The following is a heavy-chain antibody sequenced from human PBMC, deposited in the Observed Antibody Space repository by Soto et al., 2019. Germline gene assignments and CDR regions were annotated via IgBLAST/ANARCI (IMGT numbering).Heavy chain of an antibody. V-gene: IGHV1-69*12. CDR1: GGTFSNHA. Sequence: QVQLVQSGAEVERPGSSVKVSCTASGGTFSNHAINWVRQAPGQGLEWMGVIIPIFGTTDYAQEFQGRVSFTADESTTTAYMELSSLRSEDIAMYYCATDQTREGTYDGNSLDYWGQGTLLTVSS. CDR3: ATDQTREGTYDGNSLDY. J-gene: IGHJ4*02. CDR2: IIPIFGTT. D-gene: IGHD5-12*01.